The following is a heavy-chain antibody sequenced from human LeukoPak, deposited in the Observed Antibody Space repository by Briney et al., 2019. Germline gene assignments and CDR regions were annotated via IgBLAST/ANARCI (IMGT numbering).Heavy chain of an antibody. CDR2: IFYSGRT. V-gene: IGHV4-59*11. J-gene: IGHJ4*02. CDR3: ARFILVSGVDS. CDR1: GGSISSHY. Sequence: SETLSLTCTVSGGSISSHYWSWIRQPPGKGLECIGYIFYSGRTIYNPSLKSRVTISLDTSKTQFSLKLSSVTAADTAVYYCARFILVSGVDSWGQGTLVTVSS. D-gene: IGHD5/OR15-5a*01.